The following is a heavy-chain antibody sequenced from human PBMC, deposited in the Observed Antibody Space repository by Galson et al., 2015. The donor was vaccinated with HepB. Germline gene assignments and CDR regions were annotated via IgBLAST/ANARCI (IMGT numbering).Heavy chain of an antibody. V-gene: IGHV1-8*02. CDR3: ARHPVKGIDY. D-gene: IGHD4-23*01. J-gene: IGHJ4*02. CDR1: GGTFSSYA. CDR2: MNPNSGNT. Sequence: SVKVSCKASGGTFSSYAISWVRQAPGQGLEWMGWMNPNSGNTGYAQKFQGRVTMTRNTSISTAYMELSSLRSEDTAVYYCARHPVKGIDYWGQGTLVTVSS.